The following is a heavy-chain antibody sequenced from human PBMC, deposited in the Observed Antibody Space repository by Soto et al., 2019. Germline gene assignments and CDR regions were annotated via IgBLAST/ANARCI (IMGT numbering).Heavy chain of an antibody. CDR1: GDSVSSNSAA. V-gene: IGHV6-1*01. J-gene: IGHJ4*02. Sequence: PSQTLSLTCAISGDSVSSNSAAWTWIRQSPSRGLEWLGRTYYRSKWYNDYAESVKSRITINPDTSKNQFSLQLNSVTPEDTAVYYCTRGTATTGLDYWGQGTLVTVSS. D-gene: IGHD1-1*01. CDR2: TYYRSKWYN. CDR3: TRGTATTGLDY.